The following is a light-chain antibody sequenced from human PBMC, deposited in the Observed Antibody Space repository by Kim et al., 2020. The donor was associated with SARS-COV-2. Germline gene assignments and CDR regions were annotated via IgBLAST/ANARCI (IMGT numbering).Light chain of an antibody. CDR3: QQYGTSPQT. V-gene: IGKV3-20*01. J-gene: IGKJ1*01. Sequence: EIVLTQSPGTLSLSPGERATLSCRASQAISSSYFAWYQQKPGQAPRLLIYGTSSRAAGIPDRFSGSGSGTDFFLTISRLEPEDFAVYYCQQYGTSPQTFGQGTKVDIK. CDR1: QAISSSY. CDR2: GTS.